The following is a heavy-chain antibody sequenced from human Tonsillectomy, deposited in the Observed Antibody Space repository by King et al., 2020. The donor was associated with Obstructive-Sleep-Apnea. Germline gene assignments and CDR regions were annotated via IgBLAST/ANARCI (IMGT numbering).Heavy chain of an antibody. V-gene: IGHV4-39*07. CDR2: TYYTGTT. CDR3: ASESLYYYDSSGYYYRTPDY. Sequence: QLQESGPGLVKPSETLSLTCTVSGGSIGSNSYYWGWIRQPPGKGREWIGNTYYTGTTYDNPSLRGRVTISVDTSKNQFSLILTSVTAADTAVYYCASESLYYYDSSGYYYRTPDYWGQGTLVTVSS. J-gene: IGHJ4*02. D-gene: IGHD3-22*01. CDR1: GGSIGSNSYY.